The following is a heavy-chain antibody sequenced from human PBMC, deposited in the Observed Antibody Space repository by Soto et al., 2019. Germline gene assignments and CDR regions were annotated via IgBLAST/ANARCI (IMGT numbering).Heavy chain of an antibody. J-gene: IGHJ6*02. CDR1: GFPFDSYS. CDR3: AREANTIYAPHGLDV. D-gene: IGHD3-3*01. Sequence: XVSLRLSGAVSGFPFDSYSMSWVRQAPGQGLEWLASLSSGSFYIFHADSIRGRFTISRDDAKNLLFLQMNSLAIEDTATYYCAREANTIYAPHGLDVWGQGTAVTVSS. CDR2: LSSGSFYI. V-gene: IGHV3-21*01.